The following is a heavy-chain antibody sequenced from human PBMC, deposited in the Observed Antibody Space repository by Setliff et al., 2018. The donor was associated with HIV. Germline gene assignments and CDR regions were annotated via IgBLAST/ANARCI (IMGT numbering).Heavy chain of an antibody. CDR3: ARSISLLRGPLGDVFDI. CDR2: IYYSGST. V-gene: IGHV4-4*02. D-gene: IGHD3-10*01. Sequence: SETLSLTCAVSGGSISSSNWWSWVRQPPGKGLEWIGEIYYSGSTNYNPSLKSRVTISVDKSKNQFSLKLSSVTAADTAVYYCARSISLLRGPLGDVFDIWGQGTMVTVSS. CDR1: GGSISSSNW. J-gene: IGHJ3*02.